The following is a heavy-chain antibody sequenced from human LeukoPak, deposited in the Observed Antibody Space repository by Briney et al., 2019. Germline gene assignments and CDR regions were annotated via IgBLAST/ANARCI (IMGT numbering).Heavy chain of an antibody. Sequence: AGSLRLSCAASGLTVSSNYMSWVSQAPGEGLEWDSVFYSGGSTYYADSVKARFTISRDNSKNTLYLQMNSLRAEDTAVYYCAREPAECGDYDYGMDVWGQGTTVTVSS. J-gene: IGHJ6*02. CDR3: AREPAECGDYDYGMDV. V-gene: IGHV3-66*02. D-gene: IGHD1-14*01. CDR1: GLTVSSNY. CDR2: FYSGGST.